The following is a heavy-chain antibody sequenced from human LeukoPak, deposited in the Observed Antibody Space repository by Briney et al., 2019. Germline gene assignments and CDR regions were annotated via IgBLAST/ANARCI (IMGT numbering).Heavy chain of an antibody. CDR1: GFAFADYA. D-gene: IGHD3/OR15-3a*01. V-gene: IGHV3-43*02. CDR3: STWAFYHGLDV. J-gene: IGHJ4*02. CDR2: IHADGGRT. Sequence: GGSLRLSCAASGFAFADYAMHWVRQIPGKGLECVAHIHADGGRTFYADSVKGRFTVSRDNGKNSLFLQMDSLTSDDTALYYCSTWAFYHGLDVWGQGTLDTVSS.